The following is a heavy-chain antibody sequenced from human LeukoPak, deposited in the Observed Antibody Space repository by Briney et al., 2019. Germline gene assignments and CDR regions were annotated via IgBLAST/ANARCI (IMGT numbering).Heavy chain of an antibody. Sequence: GRSLRLSCAASGFTFSSYGMHWVRQAPGKGLEWVSYISTSGSTIYYADSVKGRFTVSRDNAKNSLYLQMNSLRAEDTAVYYCARDGGSTSSDYWGQGTLVTVSS. CDR1: GFTFSSYG. CDR2: ISTSGSTI. V-gene: IGHV3-48*04. J-gene: IGHJ4*02. D-gene: IGHD2-2*01. CDR3: ARDGGSTSSDY.